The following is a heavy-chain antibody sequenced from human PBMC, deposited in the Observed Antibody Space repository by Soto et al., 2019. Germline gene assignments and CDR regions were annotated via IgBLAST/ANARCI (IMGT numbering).Heavy chain of an antibody. Sequence: GGSLRLSCAASGFTVSSNYMSWVRQAPGKGLEWVSVIYSGGSTYYADSVKGRFTISRDNSKNTMYLQMNSLRAEDTAVYYCESNYYYYGMDVWGQGAPVTVYS. CDR1: GFTVSSNY. J-gene: IGHJ6*02. CDR2: IYSGGST. CDR3: ESNYYYYGMDV. V-gene: IGHV3-53*01.